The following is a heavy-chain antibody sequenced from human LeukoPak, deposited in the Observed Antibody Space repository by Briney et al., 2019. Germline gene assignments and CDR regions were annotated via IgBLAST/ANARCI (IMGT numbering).Heavy chain of an antibody. CDR2: IYWDDDR. D-gene: IGHD3-3*01. Sequence: SGPTLVKPTQTLTLTYTFSGFSLSTSGVGVGWIRQPPGKALEWLALIYWDDDRRYSPSLKSRLTITKDTSKNQVVLTMTNMDPVDTATYYCARRRPVTDFWSGYSMGYYFDYWGQGTLVTVSS. CDR3: ARRRPVTDFWSGYSMGYYFDY. CDR1: GFSLSTSGVG. J-gene: IGHJ4*02. V-gene: IGHV2-5*02.